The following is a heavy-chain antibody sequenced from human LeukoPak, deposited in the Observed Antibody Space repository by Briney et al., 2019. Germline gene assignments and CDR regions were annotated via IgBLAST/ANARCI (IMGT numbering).Heavy chain of an antibody. D-gene: IGHD6-19*01. CDR2: IYYSGST. CDR3: AREASSGWHIDY. V-gene: IGHV4-4*08. CDR1: GGSISSYY. Sequence: SETLSLTCTVSGGSISSYYWSWIRQPPGKGLEWIGYIYYSGSTNYNPSLKSRVTISVDTSKNQFSLKLSSVTAADTAVYYCAREASSGWHIDYWGQGTLVTVSS. J-gene: IGHJ4*02.